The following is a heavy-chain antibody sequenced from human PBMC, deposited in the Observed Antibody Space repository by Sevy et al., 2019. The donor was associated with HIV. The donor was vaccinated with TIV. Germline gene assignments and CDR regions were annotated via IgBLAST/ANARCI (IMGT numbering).Heavy chain of an antibody. V-gene: IGHV3-23*01. Sequence: GGSLRLSCAASGFTFDNNAMYWVRQAPGKGLEWVSAISGSGLSTNYAASVRGRFTISRDISKTTLYLQMNSLWAEDTSVYYCAKVYYYDSGTVIPRGKDVWGQGTTVTVSS. CDR1: GFTFDNNA. CDR2: ISGSGLST. D-gene: IGHD3-10*01. J-gene: IGHJ6*02. CDR3: AKVYYYDSGTVIPRGKDV.